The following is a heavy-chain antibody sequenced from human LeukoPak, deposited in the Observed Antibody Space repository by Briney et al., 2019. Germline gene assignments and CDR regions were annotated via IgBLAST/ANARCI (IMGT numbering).Heavy chain of an antibody. Sequence: GASVKVSCKASGYTFTGYYMHWVRQAPGQGLEWMGWINPNSGGTNYAQKFQGRVTMTRDTSISTAYMELSRLRSDDTAVCYCARAQYCSGGSCYSGGNWFDPWGQGTLVTVSS. V-gene: IGHV1-2*02. CDR1: GYTFTGYY. J-gene: IGHJ5*02. D-gene: IGHD2-15*01. CDR2: INPNSGGT. CDR3: ARAQYCSGGSCYSGGNWFDP.